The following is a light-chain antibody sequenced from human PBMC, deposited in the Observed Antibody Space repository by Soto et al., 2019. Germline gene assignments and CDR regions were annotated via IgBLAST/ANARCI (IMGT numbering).Light chain of an antibody. CDR1: SSDVGGYNY. Sequence: QSVLTQPRSVSGSPGQSVTISCTGTSSDVGGYNYVSWYQQHPGKAPKLMIYDVSKRPSGVPDRFSGSKSGNTASLTISGLQAEDEADYYCCSYAGSYTSKFFGTGTKLTVL. CDR3: CSYAGSYTSKF. J-gene: IGLJ1*01. CDR2: DVS. V-gene: IGLV2-11*01.